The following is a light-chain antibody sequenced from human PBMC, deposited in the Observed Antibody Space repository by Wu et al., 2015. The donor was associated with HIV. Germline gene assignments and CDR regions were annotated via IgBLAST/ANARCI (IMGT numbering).Light chain of an antibody. J-gene: IGKJ4*01. CDR1: QSVSSNY. Sequence: ETVLTQSPGTLSLSPGERVTLSCRASQSVSSNYLAWYQQKPGQAPRLLIYGASNRATGISDRFSGSGSGTDFTLTISRLDPEDSAVYYCQQYGSSPRLTFGGGTKVEIK. V-gene: IGKV3-20*01. CDR2: GAS. CDR3: QQYGSSPRLT.